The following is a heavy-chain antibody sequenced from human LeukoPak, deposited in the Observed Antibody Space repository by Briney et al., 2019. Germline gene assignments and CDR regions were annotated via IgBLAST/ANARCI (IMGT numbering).Heavy chain of an antibody. Sequence: GGSLRLSCAASGFTFSSYAMSWVRQTPGKGLEWVSAISGSGGSTYYADSVKGRFTISRDNSKNTLYLQMSSLRAEDTAVYYCAKCSGYDYYYGMDVWGQGTTVTVSS. CDR2: ISGSGGST. V-gene: IGHV3-23*01. CDR1: GFTFSSYA. CDR3: AKCSGYDYYYGMDV. J-gene: IGHJ6*02. D-gene: IGHD2-15*01.